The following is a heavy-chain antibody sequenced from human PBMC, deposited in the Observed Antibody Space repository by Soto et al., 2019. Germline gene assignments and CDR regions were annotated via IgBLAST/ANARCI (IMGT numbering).Heavy chain of an antibody. V-gene: IGHV1-58*02. CDR2: IVVGSSNT. CDR1: GFTFTSSA. CDR3: ARVLPPFDP. J-gene: IGHJ5*02. D-gene: IGHD3-10*01. Sequence: EASVKVSCKASGFTFTSSAMQWVRQARGQRLEWIGWIVVGSSNTNYAQKFQERVTMTTDTSTSTAYMELRSLRSEDTAVYYCARVLPPFDPWGQGTLVTVSS.